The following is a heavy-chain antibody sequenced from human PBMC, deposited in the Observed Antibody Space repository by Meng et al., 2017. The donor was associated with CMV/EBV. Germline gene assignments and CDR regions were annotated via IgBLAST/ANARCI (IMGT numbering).Heavy chain of an antibody. Sequence: SETLSLTCTVSCGSISSYYWSWIRQPPGKGLEWIGYIYYSGSTNYNPSLKSRVTISVDTSKNQFSLKLSSVTAADTAVYYCARVGGHYDFWSGYAQLGYFDYWGQGTLVTVSS. J-gene: IGHJ4*02. D-gene: IGHD3-3*01. CDR3: ARVGGHYDFWSGYAQLGYFDY. CDR2: IYYSGST. V-gene: IGHV4-59*01. CDR1: CGSISSYY.